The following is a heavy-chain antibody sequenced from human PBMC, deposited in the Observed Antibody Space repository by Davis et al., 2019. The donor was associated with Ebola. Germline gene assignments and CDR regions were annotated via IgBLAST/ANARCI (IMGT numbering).Heavy chain of an antibody. D-gene: IGHD2-8*01. Sequence: GGSLRLSCTVSGYSIARGYYWGWVRQAPGKGLEWVAFIRYDGKNEYYADSVKGRFTISRDNSKNTLYLQMNSLRPEDTAVYYCAKAFMYGGDYWGQGTLVTVSS. CDR2: IRYDGKNE. V-gene: IGHV3-30*02. J-gene: IGHJ4*02. CDR3: AKAFMYGGDY. CDR1: GYSIARGYY.